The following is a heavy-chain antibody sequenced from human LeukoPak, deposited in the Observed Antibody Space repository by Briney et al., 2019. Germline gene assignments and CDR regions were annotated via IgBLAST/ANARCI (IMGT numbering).Heavy chain of an antibody. Sequence: GGSLRLSCEASGFTFSSYAIHWVRQAPGKGLEWVAVISYDGSNKYYGDSVKGRFTVSRDNSKNTVYLQVNSLRAEDTAVYYCAKVHLTYYYDSSGYGFQDYWGQGTLVTVSS. CDR1: GFTFSSYA. CDR3: AKVHLTYYYDSSGYGFQDY. V-gene: IGHV3-30*18. CDR2: ISYDGSNK. D-gene: IGHD3-22*01. J-gene: IGHJ4*02.